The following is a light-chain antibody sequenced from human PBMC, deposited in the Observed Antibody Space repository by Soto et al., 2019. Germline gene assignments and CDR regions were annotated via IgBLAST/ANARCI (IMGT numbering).Light chain of an antibody. CDR3: QQRSSWPKVT. CDR1: QSVSSY. V-gene: IGKV3-11*01. J-gene: IGKJ3*01. CDR2: DAS. Sequence: EIVLTQSPATLSLSPGERATLSCRASQSVSSYLAWYQQKPGQAPRLLIYDASNRATGIPARFSGSGSGTDFNLSISSLEPEDFAVYYCQQRSSWPKVTFGPGTKVDI.